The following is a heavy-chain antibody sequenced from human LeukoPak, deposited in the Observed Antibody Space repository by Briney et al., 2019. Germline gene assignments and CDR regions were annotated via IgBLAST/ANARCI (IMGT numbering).Heavy chain of an antibody. Sequence: SETLSLTCTVSGDFISSSTSYYWGWIRQPPGKGLGWIGSIYYSGTTYYNPSLKSRVTISVDTSKNYFSLKLSSVTAADTAVYYCARQRGYCSGGSCYRTPHFDYWGQGTLVTVSS. J-gene: IGHJ4*02. D-gene: IGHD2-15*01. CDR1: GDFISSSTSYY. CDR2: IYYSGTT. CDR3: ARQRGYCSGGSCYRTPHFDY. V-gene: IGHV4-39*01.